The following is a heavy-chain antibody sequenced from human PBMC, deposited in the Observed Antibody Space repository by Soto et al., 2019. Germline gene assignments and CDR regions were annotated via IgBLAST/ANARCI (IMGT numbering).Heavy chain of an antibody. CDR2: IYYSGST. Sequence: SETLSLTCTVSGGSISSGGYYWSWIRQQPGKGLEWIGYIYYSGSTYYNPSLKSRVTISVDTSKNQFSLKLSSVTAADTAVYYCARVLLYGSGSSSHYYYYMDVWGKGATVTVSS. CDR1: GGSISSGGYY. V-gene: IGHV4-31*02. CDR3: ARVLLYGSGSSSHYYYYMDV. D-gene: IGHD3-10*01. J-gene: IGHJ6*03.